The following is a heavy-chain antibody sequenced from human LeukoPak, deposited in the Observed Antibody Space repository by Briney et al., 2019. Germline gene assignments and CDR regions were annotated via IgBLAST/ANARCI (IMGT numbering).Heavy chain of an antibody. CDR2: TYYRSKWYN. CDR1: GDSVSSNSAA. J-gene: IGHJ5*02. CDR3: ARDRTASIAAAGPTENWFDP. V-gene: IGHV6-1*01. D-gene: IGHD6-13*01. Sequence: SQTLSLTCAISGDSVSSNSAAWNWIRQSPSRGLEWLGRTYYRSKWYNDYAVSVKSRITINPDTSKNQFSLQLNSVTPEDTAVYYCARDRTASIAAAGPTENWFDPWGQGTLVTVSS.